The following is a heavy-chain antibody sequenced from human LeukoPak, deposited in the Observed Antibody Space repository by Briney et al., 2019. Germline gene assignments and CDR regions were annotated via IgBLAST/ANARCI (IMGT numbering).Heavy chain of an antibody. J-gene: IGHJ4*02. D-gene: IGHD5-24*01. CDR1: GGSISSSNYY. CDR2: IYYRGST. CDR3: ARLWGDGYNLDY. V-gene: IGHV4-39*01. Sequence: SETLSLTCTVSGGSISSSNYYCGWIRQPPGKGLEWNGSIYYRGSTYYNPSLKSRITISVDTSKNQFSLRLSSVTAADTAVYYCARLWGDGYNLDYWGQGTLVTVSS.